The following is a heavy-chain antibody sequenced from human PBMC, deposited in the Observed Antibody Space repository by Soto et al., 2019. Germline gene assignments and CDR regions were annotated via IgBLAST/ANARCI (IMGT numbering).Heavy chain of an antibody. CDR2: IYYSGST. CDR3: ATFNYYYDSSGYYSDDY. CDR1: GRSVSSGSYY. D-gene: IGHD3-22*01. Sequence: SETLSLTCTVSGRSVSSGSYYWSWIRQPPGKGLEWIGYIYYSGSTNYNPSLKSRVTISVDTSKNQFSLKLSSVTAADTAVYYCATFNYYYDSSGYYSDDYWGQGTLVTVSS. V-gene: IGHV4-61*01. J-gene: IGHJ4*02.